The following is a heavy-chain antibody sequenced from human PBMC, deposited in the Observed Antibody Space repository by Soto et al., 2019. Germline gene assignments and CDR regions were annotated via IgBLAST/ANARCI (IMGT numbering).Heavy chain of an antibody. CDR1: GGSFSGYY. V-gene: IGHV4-34*01. Sequence: QVQLQQWGAGLLKPSETLSLTCAVYGGSFSGYYWSWIRQPPGKGLEWIGEIYHTGSTNYTPSLKSRVAISVDTSKNQFSLKLNSVTAAHTGVYYCARGSRGRSSCWSDYWGQGTLVTVSS. CDR3: ARGSRGRSSCWSDY. J-gene: IGHJ4*02. D-gene: IGHD6-13*01. CDR2: IYHTGST.